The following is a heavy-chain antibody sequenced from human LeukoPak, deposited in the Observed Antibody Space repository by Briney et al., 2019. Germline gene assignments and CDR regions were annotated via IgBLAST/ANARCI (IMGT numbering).Heavy chain of an antibody. CDR3: ATSRGYSTNDAFDI. J-gene: IGHJ3*02. V-gene: IGHV4-59*01. CDR2: MYHTGTS. Sequence: SETLSLTCSVSGASITSYYGNCVRQSPGKGLEWIGYMYHTGTSDYNPSLQSRVTISLDTPSNKVSLTLTSVTAADTAVYYCATSRGYSTNDAFDIWGQGTRVIVSS. CDR1: GASITSYY. D-gene: IGHD5-18*01.